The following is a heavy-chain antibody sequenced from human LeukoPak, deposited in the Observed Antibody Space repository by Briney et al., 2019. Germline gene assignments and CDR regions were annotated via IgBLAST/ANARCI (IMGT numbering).Heavy chain of an antibody. J-gene: IGHJ5*02. CDR1: GYSFTSYW. D-gene: IGHD1-26*01. CDR3: ARQTWDYNWFDP. CDR2: IDPSDSYT. V-gene: IGHV5-10-1*01. Sequence: GESLKISCKGSGYSFTSYWISWVRRMPGKGLEWMGRIDPSDSYTNYSPSFQGHVTISADKSISTAYLQWSSLKASDTAMYYCARQTWDYNWFDPWGQGTLVTVSS.